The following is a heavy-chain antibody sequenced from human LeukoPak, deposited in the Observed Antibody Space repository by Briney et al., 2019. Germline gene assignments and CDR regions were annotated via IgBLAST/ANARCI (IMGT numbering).Heavy chain of an antibody. CDR1: GGSFSGYY. V-gene: IGHV4-34*01. Sequence: PSETLSLTCAVYGGSFSGYYWSWIRQPPGKGLEWIGEINHSGSTNYNPSLKGRVTISVDTSKNQFSLKLSSVTAADTAVYYCARLGVFVYSYVCDYWGQGTLVTVSS. D-gene: IGHD5-18*01. CDR3: ARLGVFVYSYVCDY. CDR2: INHSGST. J-gene: IGHJ4*02.